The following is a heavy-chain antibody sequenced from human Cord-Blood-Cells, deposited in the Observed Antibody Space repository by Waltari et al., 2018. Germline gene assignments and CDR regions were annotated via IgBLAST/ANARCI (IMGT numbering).Heavy chain of an antibody. CDR1: GYTFTGYY. CDR2: INPNSGGT. Sequence: QVQLVQSGAEVKKPGASVTVSCKASGYTFTGYYMHWVRQAPGQGLGWMGWINPNSGGTNDAQKFQGWVTMTRDTSISTAYMELSRLRSDDTAVYYCARFQVYCSSTSCYDAFDIWGQGTMVTVSS. CDR3: ARFQVYCSSTSCYDAFDI. D-gene: IGHD2-2*01. V-gene: IGHV1-2*04. J-gene: IGHJ3*02.